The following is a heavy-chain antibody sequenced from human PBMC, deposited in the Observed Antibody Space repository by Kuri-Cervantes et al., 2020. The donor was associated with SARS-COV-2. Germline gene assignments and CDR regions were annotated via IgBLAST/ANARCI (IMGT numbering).Heavy chain of an antibody. CDR2: ISYDGSNK. Sequence: GGSLRLSCAASGFTFSSYAMHWVRQAPGKGLEWVAVISYDGSNKYYADSVKGRFTISRDNSKNTLYLQMNSLRAEDTAVYYCARAGPSEYCSSTSCYLRGLDYYYYCMDVWGKGTTVTVSS. D-gene: IGHD2-2*01. CDR1: GFTFSSYA. J-gene: IGHJ6*03. CDR3: ARAGPSEYCSSTSCYLRGLDYYYYCMDV. V-gene: IGHV3-30-3*01.